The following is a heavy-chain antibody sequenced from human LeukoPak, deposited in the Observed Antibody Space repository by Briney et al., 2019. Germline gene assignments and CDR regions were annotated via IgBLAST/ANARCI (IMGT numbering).Heavy chain of an antibody. J-gene: IGHJ4*02. CDR1: GGTFSSYA. D-gene: IGHD6-19*01. V-gene: IGHV1-69*13. CDR3: EASDPGIAVAGSSYYFDY. CDR2: IIPIFGTA. Sequence: VASVKVSCTASGGTFSSYAISWVRQAPGQGLEWMGGIIPIFGTANYAQEFQGRVTITADGSTSTAYMELSSLRSEDTAVYYCEASDPGIAVAGSSYYFDYWGQGTLVTVSS.